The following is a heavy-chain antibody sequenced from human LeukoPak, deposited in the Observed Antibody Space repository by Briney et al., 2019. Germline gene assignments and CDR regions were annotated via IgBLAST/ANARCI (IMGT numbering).Heavy chain of an antibody. CDR1: GCSISSGGYS. CDR3: ARDRRITILGVVSPPPHFDY. J-gene: IGHJ4*02. CDR2: IYHSGST. Sequence: SETLSLTCAVPGCSISSGGYSWSWIRQPPGMGLVGIGYIYHSGSTYYNPSLESRAIISVDRSKNQFLLKLSSMTAAATAVYYCARDRRITILGVVSPPPHFDYGGQGTLVTVSS. D-gene: IGHD3-3*01. V-gene: IGHV4-30-2*01.